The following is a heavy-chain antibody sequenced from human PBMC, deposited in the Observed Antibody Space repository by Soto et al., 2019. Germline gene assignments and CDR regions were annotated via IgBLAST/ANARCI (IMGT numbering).Heavy chain of an antibody. J-gene: IGHJ4*02. D-gene: IGHD3-22*01. CDR1: GFTFRSYA. CDR2: ISDSDDST. CDR3: AKLHYYDSTALADY. V-gene: IGHV3-23*01. Sequence: GGSLRLSCAASGFTFRSYAMSWVRQAPGKGLEWVSVISDSDDSTYYADSVKGRFTISRDNSKNTLYLQMSRLRAEDTAVYYCAKLHYYDSTALADYWGQGILVTVS.